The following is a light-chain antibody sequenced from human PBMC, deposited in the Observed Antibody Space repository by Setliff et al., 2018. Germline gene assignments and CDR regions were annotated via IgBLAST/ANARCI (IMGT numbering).Light chain of an antibody. CDR3: SSYTSSSTFVV. CDR1: SSDVGGYNY. J-gene: IGLJ2*01. Sequence: QSVLTQPASVSGSPGQSITISCTGTSSDVGGYNYVSRYQQHPGKAPKLMIYDVSKRPSGVSNRFSGSKSGNTASLTISGLQAEDEADYYCSSYTSSSTFVVFGGGTKVTVL. CDR2: DVS. V-gene: IGLV2-14*01.